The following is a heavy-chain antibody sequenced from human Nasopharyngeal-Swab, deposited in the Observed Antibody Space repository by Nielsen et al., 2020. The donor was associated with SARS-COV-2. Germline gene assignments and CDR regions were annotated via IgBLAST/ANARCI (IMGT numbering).Heavy chain of an antibody. Sequence: LKISCAASGFTFSSYAMHWVRQAPGKGLEWVAVISYDGSNKYYADSVKGRFTISRDNSKNTLYLQMNSLRAEDTAVYYCAKDLNGDYVYYFDYWGQGTLVTVSS. D-gene: IGHD4-17*01. J-gene: IGHJ4*02. CDR1: GFTFSSYA. CDR2: ISYDGSNK. V-gene: IGHV3-30*04. CDR3: AKDLNGDYVYYFDY.